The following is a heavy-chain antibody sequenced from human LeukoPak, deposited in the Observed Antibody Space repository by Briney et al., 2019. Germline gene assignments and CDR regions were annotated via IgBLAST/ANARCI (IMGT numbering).Heavy chain of an antibody. J-gene: IGHJ5*02. V-gene: IGHV4-39*07. CDR2: IYYSGST. CDR3: ARDFYCSGGSCSASWFDP. CDR1: GGSISSSSYY. D-gene: IGHD2-15*01. Sequence: SETLSLTCTVSGGSISSSSYYWGWIRQPPGKGLEWIGSIYYSGSTYYNPSLKSRVTISVDTSKNQFSLKLSSVTAADTAVYYCARDFYCSGGSCSASWFDPWGQGTLVTVSS.